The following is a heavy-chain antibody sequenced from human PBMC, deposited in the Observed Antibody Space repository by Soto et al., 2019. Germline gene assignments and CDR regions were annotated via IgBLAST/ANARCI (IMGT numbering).Heavy chain of an antibody. CDR3: ATRITVFGLLIPPFDP. D-gene: IGHD3-3*01. CDR1: GGSVSGYY. CDR2: INHTGGT. V-gene: IGHV4-34*01. Sequence: KTSETLSLTCAVYGGSVSGYYCSFSRQPPLKGLEWIGEINHTGGTHYNPSLKSRVTMSVDTSKNQFSLRLSSVTAADTAIYYCATRITVFGLLIPPFDPWGQGTQVTVSS. J-gene: IGHJ5*02.